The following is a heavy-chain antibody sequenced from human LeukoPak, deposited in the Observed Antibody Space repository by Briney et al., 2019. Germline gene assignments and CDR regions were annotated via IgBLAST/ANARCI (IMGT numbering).Heavy chain of an antibody. V-gene: IGHV1-24*01. J-gene: IGHJ6*04. CDR2: FDPEDGET. CDR3: ATRENVVAASYHYYYGMDV. CDR1: GYTLTELS. D-gene: IGHD2-15*01. Sequence: ASVKVSCKVSGYTLTELSMHWVRQAPGKGLEWMGGFDPEDGETIYAQKFQGRVTMTEDTSTDTAYMELSSLRSEDTAVYYCATRENVVAASYHYYYGMDVWGKGTTVTVSS.